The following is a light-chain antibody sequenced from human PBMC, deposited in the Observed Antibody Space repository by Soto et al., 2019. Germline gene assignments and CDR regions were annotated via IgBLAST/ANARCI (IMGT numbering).Light chain of an antibody. Sequence: DIQMIQSPSSLSASVGDRVTITCRATQAINSYLAWLEQKPGKAPKSLIYAASNLQSGVLSKFSGSGSGTYFTLTISSLPPEDFATDYCQQYDAYPLTFGGGTKVEIK. CDR2: AAS. CDR1: QAINSY. CDR3: QQYDAYPLT. J-gene: IGKJ4*01. V-gene: IGKV1-16*02.